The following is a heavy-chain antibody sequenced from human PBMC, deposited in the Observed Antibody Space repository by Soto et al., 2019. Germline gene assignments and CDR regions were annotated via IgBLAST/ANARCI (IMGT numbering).Heavy chain of an antibody. CDR1: GFTFSDYY. CDR3: ARDNGEGYFDL. CDR2: ISGSSSYT. J-gene: IGHJ2*01. D-gene: IGHD4-17*01. V-gene: IGHV3-11*06. Sequence: GGSLRLSCAASGFTFSDYYMSWIRQAPGKGLEWVSYISGSSSYTNYADSVKGRFTISRDNAKNSLYLQMNSLRAEDTAVYYCARDNGEGYFDLWGRGTLVTSPQ.